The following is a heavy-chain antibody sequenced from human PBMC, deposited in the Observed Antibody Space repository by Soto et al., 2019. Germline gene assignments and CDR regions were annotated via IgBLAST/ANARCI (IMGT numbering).Heavy chain of an antibody. CDR2: IYSGGST. J-gene: IGHJ4*02. Sequence: PGGSLRLSCAASGFTVSSNYMSWVRQAPGKGLEWVSVIYSGGSTYYADSVKGRFTISRDNSKNTLYLQMNSLRAEDTAVYYCARDSKYYDSSGYLLPFDYWGQGTLVTVSS. CDR1: GFTVSSNY. V-gene: IGHV3-66*01. CDR3: ARDSKYYDSSGYLLPFDY. D-gene: IGHD3-22*01.